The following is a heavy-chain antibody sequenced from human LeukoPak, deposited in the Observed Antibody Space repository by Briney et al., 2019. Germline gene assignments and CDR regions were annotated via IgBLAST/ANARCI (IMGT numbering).Heavy chain of an antibody. CDR3: ARGAYSSGWAYFDH. D-gene: IGHD6-19*01. CDR1: GFTFSSYS. Sequence: GGSLRLSCAASGFTFSSYSMNWVRQAPGKGLEWVSYISFSVNTKYYGDSVKGRFTISRDNAKNSLYLHMDSLRAEDTAVYYCARGAYSSGWAYFDHWGQGTQVIVSS. CDR2: ISFSVNTK. J-gene: IGHJ4*02. V-gene: IGHV3-48*04.